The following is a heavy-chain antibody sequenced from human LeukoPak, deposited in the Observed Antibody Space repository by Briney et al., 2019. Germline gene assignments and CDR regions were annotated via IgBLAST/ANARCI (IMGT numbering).Heavy chain of an antibody. V-gene: IGHV4-59*08. D-gene: IGHD2-15*01. CDR3: ARLGRTADCSGDWCYDY. Sequence: KPSETLSLTCAVSGDSLSGYYWSWIRQPPGKGLEWIGYISYSGSTKYNPPLKSRVTMSVDTSKNQFSLKVRSLTAADTAVYYCARLGRTADCSGDWCYDYWGQGTLVTVSS. J-gene: IGHJ4*02. CDR1: GDSLSGYY. CDR2: ISYSGST.